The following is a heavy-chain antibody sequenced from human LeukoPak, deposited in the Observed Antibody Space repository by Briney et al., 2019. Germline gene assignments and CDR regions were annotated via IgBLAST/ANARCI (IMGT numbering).Heavy chain of an antibody. CDR2: IYSGGST. CDR3: ARGTGGYYYYMDV. D-gene: IGHD1-14*01. J-gene: IGHJ6*03. Sequence: PSETLSLTCTVSGGSISSSSYYWGWIRQAPGKGLEWVSVIYSGGSTSYADSVKDRFTISRDNSKNTLYLQMNTLGAEDTAIYYCARGTGGYYYYMDVWGKGTTVTVSS. V-gene: IGHV3-53*01. CDR1: GGSISSSSYY.